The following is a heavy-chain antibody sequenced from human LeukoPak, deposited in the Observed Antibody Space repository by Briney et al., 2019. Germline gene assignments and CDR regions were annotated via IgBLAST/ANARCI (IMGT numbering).Heavy chain of an antibody. D-gene: IGHD1-26*01. J-gene: IGHJ4*02. CDR2: IKEAASET. V-gene: IGHV3-7*01. Sequence: GGSLRLSCAASGLTFSSSWMTWVRQAPGKGLEWVANIKEAASETNYVGSAIGRFAISRDNAQNSLYLQMNSLRVEDTAVYYCTRGSPLDYWGQGTLVTVSS. CDR1: GLTFSSSW. CDR3: TRGSPLDY.